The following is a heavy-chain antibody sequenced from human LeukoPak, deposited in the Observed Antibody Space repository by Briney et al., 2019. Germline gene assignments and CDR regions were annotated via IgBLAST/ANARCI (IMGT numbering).Heavy chain of an antibody. CDR3: ARDAYYYDSSGYYLSYYYGMDV. Sequence: GGSLRLSCAASGFTFSSYSMNWVRQAPGKGLEWVSSISSSSSYIYYADSVKGRFTISRDNAKNSLYLQMNSLRAEDTAVYYCARDAYYYDSSGYYLSYYYGMDVWGQGTTVTASS. J-gene: IGHJ6*02. D-gene: IGHD3-22*01. CDR1: GFTFSSYS. V-gene: IGHV3-21*01. CDR2: ISSSSSYI.